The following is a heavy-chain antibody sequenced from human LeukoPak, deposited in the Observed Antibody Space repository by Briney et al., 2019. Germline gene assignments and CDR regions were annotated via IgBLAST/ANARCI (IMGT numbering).Heavy chain of an antibody. CDR2: IKSKTDGGTT. CDR3: TTDGYCSGGSCPDY. V-gene: IGHV3-15*01. Sequence: GGSLRLSCAASGFTFSNAWMSWVRQAPGKGLEWVGRIKSKTDGGTTDYAAPVKGRCTISRDDSKNTLYLQMNSLKTEDTAVYYCTTDGYCSGGSCPDYWGQGTLVTVSS. J-gene: IGHJ4*02. CDR1: GFTFSNAW. D-gene: IGHD2-15*01.